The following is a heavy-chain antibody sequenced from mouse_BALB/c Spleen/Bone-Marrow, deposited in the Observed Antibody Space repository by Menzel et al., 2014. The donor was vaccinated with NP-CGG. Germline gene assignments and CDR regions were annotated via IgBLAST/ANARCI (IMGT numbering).Heavy chain of an antibody. D-gene: IGHD1-1*01. CDR2: INPDSSTI. Sequence: EVQLVESGGGLVQPGGSLKLSYAASGFDFSRYWMSWVRQAPGKGLEWIGEINPDSSTINYTPSLKDKFIISRDNAKNTLYLQMSKVRSEDTALYYCTRLGYYGMMVYWGQGTSVTVSS. J-gene: IGHJ4*01. V-gene: IGHV4-1*02. CDR1: GFDFSRYW. CDR3: TRLGYYGMMVY.